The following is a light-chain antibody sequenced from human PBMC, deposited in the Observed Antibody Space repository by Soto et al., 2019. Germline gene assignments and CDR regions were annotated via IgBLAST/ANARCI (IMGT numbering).Light chain of an antibody. CDR2: DAS. CDR3: KQYNYYRT. V-gene: IGKV1-5*01. CDR1: QNIHMW. Sequence: DIQMHKSHSTMSASVGASLTITGRASQNIHMWLAWYQQKPGKDPKLLIYDASTLESGVPSRFSGSGSGTEFTLTISSLQPDDFATYYCKQYNYYRTFGKGNKVDIK. J-gene: IGKJ1*01.